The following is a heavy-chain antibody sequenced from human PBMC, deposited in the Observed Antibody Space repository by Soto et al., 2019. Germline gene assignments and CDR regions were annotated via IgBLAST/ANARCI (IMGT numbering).Heavy chain of an antibody. D-gene: IGHD6-13*01. CDR1: GYTFRNYG. V-gene: IGHV1-18*01. Sequence: QVQLVQSGAEVKKPGASVKVSCKTSGYTFRNYGINWVRQAPGQGLEWVGWINVYNGTTNSAQRLQGRVTMTADTSTSTAYLELRSLRSDDTAVYYCARGSSPVDFDYWGQGTLVTVSS. J-gene: IGHJ4*02. CDR3: ARGSSPVDFDY. CDR2: INVYNGTT.